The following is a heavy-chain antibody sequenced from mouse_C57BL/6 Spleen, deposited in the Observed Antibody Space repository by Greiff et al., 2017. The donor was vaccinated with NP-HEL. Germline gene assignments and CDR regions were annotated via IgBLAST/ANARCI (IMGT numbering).Heavy chain of an antibody. CDR1: GYSITSGYY. CDR2: ISYDGSN. CDR3: ARVKSPKYAMDY. V-gene: IGHV3-6*01. Sequence: EVKVEESGPGLVKPSQSLSLTCSVTGYSITSGYYWNWIRQFPGNKLEWMGYISYDGSNNYNPSLKNRISITRDTSKNQFFLKLNSVTTEDTATYYCARVKSPKYAMDYWGQGTSVTVSS. J-gene: IGHJ4*01.